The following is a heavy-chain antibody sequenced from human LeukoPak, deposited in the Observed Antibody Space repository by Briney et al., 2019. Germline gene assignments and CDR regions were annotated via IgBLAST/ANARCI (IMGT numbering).Heavy chain of an antibody. D-gene: IGHD3-16*02. V-gene: IGHV1-18*01. CDR2: ISAYNGNT. CDR1: GYTFTSYG. CDR3: ARVHYDYVWGSYRSNWFDP. Sequence: ASVKVSCKASGYTFTSYGISWVRQAPGQGLEWMGWISAYNGNTNYAQKLQGRVTMTTDTSTSTAYMELRSLRSDDTAVYYCARVHYDYVWGSYRSNWFDPWGQGTLVTVSS. J-gene: IGHJ5*02.